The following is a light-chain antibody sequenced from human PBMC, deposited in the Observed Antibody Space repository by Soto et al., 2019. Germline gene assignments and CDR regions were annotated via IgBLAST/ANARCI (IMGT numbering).Light chain of an antibody. V-gene: IGLV1-44*01. CDR2: TTN. CDR1: SSNIGGNT. J-gene: IGLJ1*01. Sequence: HSVLAQPPSASPTPGQRVTVSCSGSSSNIGGNTVNWYQQLPGTAPKLLIYTTNQRPSGVPDRFSGSKSGTSASLAISGLPSEEDFFYNCAAWAEILTVYVLGTVKNATV. CDR3: AAWAEILTVYV.